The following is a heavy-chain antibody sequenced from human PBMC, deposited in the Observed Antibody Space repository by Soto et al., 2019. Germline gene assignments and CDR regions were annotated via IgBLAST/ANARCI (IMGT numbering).Heavy chain of an antibody. V-gene: IGHV1-69*08. CDR3: ARDLVVAAGWENAFDM. J-gene: IGHJ3*02. CDR1: GGPFNSYN. D-gene: IGHD2-2*01. Sequence: QVQLVQSGAEVKKPGSSVKVSCKASGGPFNSYNFAWVRQAPGQGLEWMGRIIPIVDIANYAPKFQGRVTITSDKSTNTAYMEVNSLRSEDTAVYYCARDLVVAAGWENAFDMWGQGTMVTVSS. CDR2: IIPIVDIA.